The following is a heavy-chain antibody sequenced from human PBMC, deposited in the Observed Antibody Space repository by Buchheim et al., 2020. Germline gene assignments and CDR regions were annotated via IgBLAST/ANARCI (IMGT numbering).Heavy chain of an antibody. J-gene: IGHJ4*02. D-gene: IGHD5-24*01. CDR1: GGSISSSSSD. V-gene: IGHV4-39*01. CDR2: IHYSGTT. CDR3: ARGRRDGYNLVDY. Sequence: QLQLQESGPGLVKPSETLSLTCTGSGGSISSSSSDWGWIRQPPGKGLEWIGTIHYSGTTYYNPSLKSRVTISVDTTKNQFSLKLSSVTAADPAVYYCARGRRDGYNLVDYWGQGTL.